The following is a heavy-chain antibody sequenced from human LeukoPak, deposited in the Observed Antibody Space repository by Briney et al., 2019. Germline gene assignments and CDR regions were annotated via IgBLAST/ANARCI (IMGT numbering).Heavy chain of an antibody. CDR3: ARIRQAGAFDI. V-gene: IGHV1-8*03. J-gene: IGHJ3*02. D-gene: IGHD6-25*01. Sequence: WMGWMNPNSGNTGYAQKFQGRVTITRNTSISTAYMELSSLRSEDTAVYYCARIRQAGAFDIWGQGTMVTVSS. CDR2: MNPNSGNT.